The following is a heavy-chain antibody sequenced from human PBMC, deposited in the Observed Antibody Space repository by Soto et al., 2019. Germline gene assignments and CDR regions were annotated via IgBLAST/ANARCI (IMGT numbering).Heavy chain of an antibody. CDR1: GGTITYYY. Sequence: SETLSLTCTVSGGTITYYYWSWIRQAPGKGLEWLGYIFDGGSANYNPSLKSRVSFSLDKSQNQLSLKLTSVTGADTAIYFCARGGFIGTPPDYWGQGTRVTVSS. CDR2: IFDGGSA. J-gene: IGHJ4*02. D-gene: IGHD1-7*01. CDR3: ARGGFIGTPPDY. V-gene: IGHV4-59*12.